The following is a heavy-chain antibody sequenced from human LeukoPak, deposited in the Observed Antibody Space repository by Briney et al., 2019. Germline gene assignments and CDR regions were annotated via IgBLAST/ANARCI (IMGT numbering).Heavy chain of an antibody. Sequence: SETLSLTYTVSGASISGYFWSWIRQPAGKGLEWIGRIYSSGSTHYNPSLKSRVTMSVAMSKNQFSLNLSSVTAADTAVYYCARSYYHDRTGYYSFDSWGQGTRVTVSS. J-gene: IGHJ4*02. CDR1: GASISGYF. V-gene: IGHV4-4*07. CDR3: ARSYYHDRTGYYSFDS. CDR2: IYSSGST. D-gene: IGHD3-22*01.